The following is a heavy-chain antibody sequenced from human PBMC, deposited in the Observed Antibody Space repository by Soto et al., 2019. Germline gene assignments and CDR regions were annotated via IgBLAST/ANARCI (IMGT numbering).Heavy chain of an antibody. Sequence: VGSLRLSCTASGFTFTNAWINWVRHSPLKGLEWVGRIKSKTDGGTTDYAEPVKGRFAISRDDSNNMVYLQMNSLKIEDTAVYYCTTDSYSTIIIVRFDYWGHGTLVTVSS. CDR3: TTDSYSTIIIVRFDY. CDR1: GFTFTNAW. D-gene: IGHD3-22*01. V-gene: IGHV3-15*07. CDR2: IKSKTDGGTT. J-gene: IGHJ4*01.